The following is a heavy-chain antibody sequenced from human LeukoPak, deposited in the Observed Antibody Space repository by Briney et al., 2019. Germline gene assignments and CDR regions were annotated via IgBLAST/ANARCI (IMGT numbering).Heavy chain of an antibody. CDR1: GYTFTSYA. Sequence: GASVKVSCKPSGYTFTSYAIHWVRQAPGQRLEWMGWINTGNGNTIYSQKFQGRVTITADESTSTAYMELSSLRSEDTAVYYCARVGATDGWAPAPFDYWGQGTLVTVSS. CDR3: ARVGATDGWAPAPFDY. D-gene: IGHD1-26*01. CDR2: INTGNGNT. V-gene: IGHV1-3*04. J-gene: IGHJ4*02.